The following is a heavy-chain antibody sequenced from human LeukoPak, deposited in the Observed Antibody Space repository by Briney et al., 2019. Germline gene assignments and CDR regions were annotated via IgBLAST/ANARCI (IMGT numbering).Heavy chain of an antibody. Sequence: ASVKVSCKASGGTFSSYAISWVRQAPGQGLEWMGWISAYNGNTNYAQKLQGRVTMTTDTSTSTAYMELRSLRSDDTAVYYCARVFRDAFDIWGQGTMVTVSS. CDR3: ARVFRDAFDI. CDR2: ISAYNGNT. V-gene: IGHV1-18*01. J-gene: IGHJ3*02. CDR1: GGTFSSYA.